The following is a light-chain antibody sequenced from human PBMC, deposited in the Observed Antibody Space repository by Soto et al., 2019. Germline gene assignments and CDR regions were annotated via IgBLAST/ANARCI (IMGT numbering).Light chain of an antibody. J-gene: IGKJ1*01. Sequence: DIQLTQSPPTLAASVGDRVTITCRASQSIRYYLAWYQQMPGKAPKLLIYGASSLQSGVPSRLSGSGSGTEFTLTISSLQPDDFATYFCQHHNSYSQTFGQGTKVDIK. V-gene: IGKV1-5*01. CDR2: GAS. CDR1: QSIRYY. CDR3: QHHNSYSQT.